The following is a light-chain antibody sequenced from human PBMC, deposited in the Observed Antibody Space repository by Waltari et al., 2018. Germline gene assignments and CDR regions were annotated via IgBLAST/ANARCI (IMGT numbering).Light chain of an antibody. CDR2: DAS. CDR3: QQRSIWPYT. Sequence: EIVLTQSPATLSLSPGETATLFCRASQSIRTYLGWYQQKPGQAPRLLLFDASSRATGIPARFRGTGSGTDFSLTVSDLEPEDCGIYYCQQRSIWPYTFGQGTRLEIK. V-gene: IGKV3-11*01. CDR1: QSIRTY. J-gene: IGKJ2*01.